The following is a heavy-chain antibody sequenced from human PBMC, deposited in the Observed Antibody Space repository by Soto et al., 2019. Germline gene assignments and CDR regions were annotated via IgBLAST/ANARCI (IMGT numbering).Heavy chain of an antibody. V-gene: IGHV3-23*01. CDR2: ISGSGGST. CDR3: AKDPDTYGIYYYYGMDV. CDR1: GFTFSSYA. D-gene: IGHD4-17*01. Sequence: SLRLSCAASGFTFSSYAMSWVRQAPGKGLEWVSAISGSGGSTYYADSVKGRFTISRDNSKNTLYLQMNSLRAEDTAVYYCAKDPDTYGIYYYYGMDVWGQGTTVTVSS. J-gene: IGHJ6*02.